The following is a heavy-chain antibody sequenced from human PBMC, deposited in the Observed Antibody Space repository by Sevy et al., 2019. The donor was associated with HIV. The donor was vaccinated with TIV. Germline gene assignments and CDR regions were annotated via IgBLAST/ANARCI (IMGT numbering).Heavy chain of an antibody. Sequence: GGSLRLSCAASGFSFRSYWMTWVRQAPGKGLEWVASIYQDGSEKYYMDSVKGRFTVSRDNAKNSLFLQMDSLRPEDTAVYYCALERLSSDVAEYFQNWGQGTLVTVSS. CDR1: GFSFRSYW. V-gene: IGHV3-7*01. J-gene: IGHJ1*01. CDR3: ALERLSSDVAEYFQN. D-gene: IGHD1-1*01. CDR2: IYQDGSEK.